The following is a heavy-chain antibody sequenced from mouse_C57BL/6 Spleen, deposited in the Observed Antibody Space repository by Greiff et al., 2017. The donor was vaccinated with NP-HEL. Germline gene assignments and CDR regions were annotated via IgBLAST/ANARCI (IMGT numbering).Heavy chain of an antibody. CDR3: ARQGEELGDYFDY. CDR2: INPSNGGT. D-gene: IGHD4-1*01. Sequence: VQLQQSGPELVKPGASVKISCKASGYAFSSSWMNWVKQRPGQGLEWIGNINPSNGGTNYNEKFKSKATLTVDKSSSTAYMQLSSLTSEDSAVYYCARQGEELGDYFDYWGQGTTLTVSS. CDR1: GYAFSSSW. V-gene: IGHV1-53*01. J-gene: IGHJ2*01.